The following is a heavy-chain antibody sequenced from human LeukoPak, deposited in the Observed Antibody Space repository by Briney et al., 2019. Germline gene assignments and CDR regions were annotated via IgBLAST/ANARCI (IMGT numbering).Heavy chain of an antibody. Sequence: GGSLRLSCAASGFTFSSYSMNWVRQAPGKGLEWVSSISSSSDYIYYADSVKGRFTISRDNSKNTLYLQMNSLRAEDTAVYYCAKDPGIQLWSEYYFDYWGQGTLVTVSS. CDR3: AKDPGIQLWSEYYFDY. CDR2: ISSSSDYI. V-gene: IGHV3-21*01. CDR1: GFTFSSYS. D-gene: IGHD5-18*01. J-gene: IGHJ4*02.